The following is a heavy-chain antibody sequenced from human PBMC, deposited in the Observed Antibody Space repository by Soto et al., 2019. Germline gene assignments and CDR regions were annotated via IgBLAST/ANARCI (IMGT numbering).Heavy chain of an antibody. V-gene: IGHV4-30-4*02. Sequence: SETLSLSCSVSGASIYNGGYFWSWIRQSPGKGLEWIGHIHNSGSPYNNPSLKSRVTISADTSKNTLYLQMNSLRAEDTAVYYCARGFTLIVVAPNVYWGQGTLVTVSS. CDR2: IHNSGSP. CDR1: GASIYNGGYF. J-gene: IGHJ4*02. D-gene: IGHD3-22*01. CDR3: ARGFTLIVVAPNVY.